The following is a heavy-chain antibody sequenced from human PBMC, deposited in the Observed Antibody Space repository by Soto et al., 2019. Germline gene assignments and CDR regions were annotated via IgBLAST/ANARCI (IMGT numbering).Heavy chain of an antibody. CDR3: AKTTRKNPDTAMVRNPYYYYGMDV. J-gene: IGHJ6*02. V-gene: IGHV3-9*01. Sequence: EVQLVESGGGLVQPGRSLRLSCAASGLTFDDYAMHWVRQAPGKGLEWVSGISWNSGSIGYADSVKGRFTISRDNAKNSLYLQMNSLRAEDTALYYCAKTTRKNPDTAMVRNPYYYYGMDVWGQGTTVTVSS. CDR1: GLTFDDYA. CDR2: ISWNSGSI. D-gene: IGHD5-18*01.